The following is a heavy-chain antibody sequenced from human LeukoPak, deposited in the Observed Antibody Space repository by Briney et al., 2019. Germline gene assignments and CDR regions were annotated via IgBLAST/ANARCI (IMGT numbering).Heavy chain of an antibody. CDR2: IYYSGST. CDR3: ARVASSGWYPGWFDP. V-gene: IGHV4-59*01. CDR1: GGSISSYY. D-gene: IGHD6-19*01. J-gene: IGHJ5*02. Sequence: SETLSLTCTVSGGSISSYYWSWIRQPPGKGLEWIGYIYYSGSTNYNPSLKSRVTIPVDTSKNQFSLKLSSVTAADTAVYYCARVASSGWYPGWFDPWGQGALVTVSS.